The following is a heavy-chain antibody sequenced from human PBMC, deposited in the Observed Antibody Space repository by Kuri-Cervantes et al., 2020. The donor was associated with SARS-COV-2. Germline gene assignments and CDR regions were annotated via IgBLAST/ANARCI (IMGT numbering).Heavy chain of an antibody. J-gene: IGHJ6*02. CDR2: IKQDGSEK. CDR1: GFTFSGHW. CDR3: AGGGRIFGVVIVPYYYGMDV. V-gene: IGHV3-7*01. Sequence: GESLKISCAASGFTFSGHWIHWVRQAPGKGLEWVANIKQDGSEKYYVDSVKGRFTISRDNAKNSLYLQMNSLRAEDTAVYYCAGGGRIFGVVIVPYYYGMDVWGQGTTVTVSS. D-gene: IGHD3-3*02.